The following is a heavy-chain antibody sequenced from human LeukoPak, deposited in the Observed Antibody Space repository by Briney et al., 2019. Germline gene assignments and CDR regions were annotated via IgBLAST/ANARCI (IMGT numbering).Heavy chain of an antibody. V-gene: IGHV3-7*01. D-gene: IGHD6-13*01. CDR2: IKQDGSEK. Sequence: GGSLRLSCAASGFTFSSYWMSWVRQAPGKGLEWVANIKQDGSEKYYVDSEKGRFTISRDNAKNSLYLHMNSLRAEDTAVYYCATTGRYSSSWYPDYWGQGTLVTVSS. CDR3: ATTGRYSSSWYPDY. CDR1: GFTFSSYW. J-gene: IGHJ4*02.